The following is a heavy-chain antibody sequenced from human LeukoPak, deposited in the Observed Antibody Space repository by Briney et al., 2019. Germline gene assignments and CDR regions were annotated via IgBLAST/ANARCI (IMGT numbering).Heavy chain of an antibody. D-gene: IGHD6-6*01. V-gene: IGHV3-23*01. CDR2: ISGSGGST. J-gene: IGHJ5*02. CDR1: GFTCSGYA. Sequence: PGGSLRLSGAASGFTCSGYAMSWVRHAPGNGLEWVSAISGSGGSTDYADSVKGRFTISRDNSKNTLYLQINSLRAEATAVYYCEKACDNVEYTSSSKINWFDPWGQGTLVTVSS. CDR3: EKACDNVEYTSSSKINWFDP.